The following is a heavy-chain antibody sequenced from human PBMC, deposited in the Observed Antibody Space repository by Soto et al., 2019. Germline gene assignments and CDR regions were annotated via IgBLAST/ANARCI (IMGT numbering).Heavy chain of an antibody. CDR2: ISRNSGSI. Sequence: GGSLRLSCGASGFTFRNYWMSWVRQAPGKGLEWVSGISRNSGSIGYADSVKGRFTISRDNAKNSLYLQMNSLRAEDTALFYCEKEEDHDIWTVVFDYGGEETLVTVSS. CDR3: EKEEDHDIWTVVFDY. J-gene: IGHJ4*02. D-gene: IGHD3-9*01. V-gene: IGHV3-9*01. CDR1: GFTFRNYW.